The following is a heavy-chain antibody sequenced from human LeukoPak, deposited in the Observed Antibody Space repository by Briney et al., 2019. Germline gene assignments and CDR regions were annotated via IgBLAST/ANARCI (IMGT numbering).Heavy chain of an antibody. D-gene: IGHD1-1*01. CDR1: GYTFTGYY. CDR3: ARNPSTTGTKDY. V-gene: IGHV1-2*02. CDR2: INPNSGGT. Sequence: ASVKVSRKASGYTFTGYYMHWVRQAPGQGLEWMGWINPNSGGTNYAQKFQGMVTMTRDTSISTAYMELSRLRSDDTAVYYCARNPSTTGTKDYWGQGTLVTVSS. J-gene: IGHJ4*02.